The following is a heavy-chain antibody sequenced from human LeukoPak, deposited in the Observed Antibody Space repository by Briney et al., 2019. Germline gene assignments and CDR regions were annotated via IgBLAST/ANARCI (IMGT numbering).Heavy chain of an antibody. Sequence: GSLRLSCAASGFTFSSYAMSWVRQAPGKGLEWVSAISGSGGSTYYADSVKGRFTISRDNSKNTLYLQMNSLRAEDTAVYYCAKSGITYCGGDCYYDFQHWGQGTLVTVSS. D-gene: IGHD2-21*02. CDR3: AKSGITYCGGDCYYDFQH. CDR1: GFTFSSYA. J-gene: IGHJ1*01. V-gene: IGHV3-23*01. CDR2: ISGSGGST.